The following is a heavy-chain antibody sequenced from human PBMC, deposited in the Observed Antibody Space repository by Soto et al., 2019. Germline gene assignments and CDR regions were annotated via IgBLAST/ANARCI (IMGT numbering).Heavy chain of an antibody. J-gene: IGHJ6*02. V-gene: IGHV3-30-3*01. Sequence: QVQLVESGGGVVQPGRSLRLSCAASGFTFSSYAMHWVRQAPDKGLEWVAVISYDGSNKYYADSVKDRFTISRDNSKNTLYLKMNSLRAEDTAVYYCAREYSSSSSLYYGMDVWGQGTTVTVSS. CDR2: ISYDGSNK. D-gene: IGHD6-6*01. CDR1: GFTFSSYA. CDR3: AREYSSSSSLYYGMDV.